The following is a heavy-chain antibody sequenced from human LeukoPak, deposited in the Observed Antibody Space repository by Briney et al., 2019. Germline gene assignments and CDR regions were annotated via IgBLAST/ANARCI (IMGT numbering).Heavy chain of an antibody. J-gene: IGHJ1*01. Sequence: HPGGSLRLSCAASGFTFTSYTMNWVRQAPGKGLEWVSSISSSSSIYYADSVKGRFTISRDNAKNSLYLQMNSLRDEDTAVYYCARDPKYFQHWGQGTLVTVSS. CDR2: ISSSSSI. CDR3: ARDPKYFQH. CDR1: GFTFTSYT. V-gene: IGHV3-48*02.